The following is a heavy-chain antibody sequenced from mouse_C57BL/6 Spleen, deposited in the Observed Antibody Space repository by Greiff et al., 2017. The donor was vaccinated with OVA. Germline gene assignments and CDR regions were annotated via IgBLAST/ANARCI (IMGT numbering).Heavy chain of an antibody. CDR3: ARHEEGIGDYALDY. CDR1: GYTFPEYF. CDR2: FYPGCGSI. Sequence: VQLQQFGAELVKPGALAKLSRKAYGYTFPEYFIHWVKQRSGQGPEWIGWFYPGCGSIMYNEKFKEQATMTADKSSSTVYMELRRLTSRTSAVYFCARHEEGIGDYALDYWGQGTTVTVSS. V-gene: IGHV1-62-2*01. J-gene: IGHJ4*01. D-gene: IGHD2-14*01.